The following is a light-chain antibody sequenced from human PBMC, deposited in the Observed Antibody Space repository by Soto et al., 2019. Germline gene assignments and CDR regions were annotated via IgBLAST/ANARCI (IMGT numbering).Light chain of an antibody. V-gene: IGLV2-11*01. CDR3: CSYAASYNRV. Sequence: QSVLAQPRSVSGSPGQSVTISCSGTSSDVGGYNSVSWYQQFPGKAPKLMIYDVTKRPSGVPDRFSGSKSGNTASLTISGLQAEDEADYYCCSYAASYNRVFGGGTKLTVL. J-gene: IGLJ3*02. CDR1: SSDVGGYNS. CDR2: DVT.